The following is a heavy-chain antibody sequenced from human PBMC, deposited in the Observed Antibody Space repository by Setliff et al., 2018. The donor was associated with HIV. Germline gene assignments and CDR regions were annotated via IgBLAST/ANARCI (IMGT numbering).Heavy chain of an antibody. CDR1: GGSFSGHY. CDR3: ARHQVIPTVIGAFDI. J-gene: IGHJ3*02. CDR2: VNHSGST. V-gene: IGHV4-34*01. D-gene: IGHD3-16*02. Sequence: SETLSLTCAVYGGSFSGHYWSWIRQPPGKGLEWIGEVNHSGSTNYNPSLKSRVTISVDTSKNQFSLKLNSVTAADTAVYYCARHQVIPTVIGAFDIWGQGTVVTVSS.